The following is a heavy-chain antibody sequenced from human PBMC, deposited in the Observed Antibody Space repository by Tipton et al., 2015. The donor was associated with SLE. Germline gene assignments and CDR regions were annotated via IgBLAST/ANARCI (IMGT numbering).Heavy chain of an antibody. CDR2: IYHSGTT. D-gene: IGHD2-2*01. V-gene: IGHV4-38-2*02. J-gene: IGHJ6*03. Sequence: TLSLTCTVSGFSISSGCYWGWIRQPPGKGLEWIGTIYHSGTTYYRSSLKSRVTISVDTSKNQFSLKLSSVTAADTAVYYCARGYQLPLGPYYYYYMDVWGKGTTVTVSS. CDR1: GFSISSGCY. CDR3: ARGYQLPLGPYYYYYMDV.